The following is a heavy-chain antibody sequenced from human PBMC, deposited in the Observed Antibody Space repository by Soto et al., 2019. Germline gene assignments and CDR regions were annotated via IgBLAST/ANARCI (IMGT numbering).Heavy chain of an antibody. V-gene: IGHV3-30-3*01. J-gene: IGHJ4*02. CDR3: ARDRVYYYDNSGYYNFDY. D-gene: IGHD3-22*01. CDR2: VSYDGSKQ. CDR1: GFTFSNYA. Sequence: ESGGGVVQPGRSLRVSCADSGFTFSNYAMNWVRQAPGKGLEWVAVVSYDGSKQFYADSVEGRFTISRDSSKSTLYLHMDNLRDEDTAVYYCARDRVYYYDNSGYYNFDYWGQGTLVTVSS.